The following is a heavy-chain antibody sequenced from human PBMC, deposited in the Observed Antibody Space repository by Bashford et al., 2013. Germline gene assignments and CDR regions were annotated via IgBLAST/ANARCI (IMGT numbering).Heavy chain of an antibody. CDR1: GGSLSGYS. V-gene: IGHV4-34*01. CDR2: IHHRGST. CDR3: ARDRVFPFCVGDTCYFHTLDI. J-gene: IGHJ3*02. D-gene: IGHD2-21*01. Sequence: SETLSLTCAVYGGSLSGYSWTWVRQSPGKGLEWIGEIHHRGSTNYTPSLKSRVSISLDTSKNQFSLKLSSVTAADTALYYCARDRVFPFCVGDTCYFHTLDIWGQGTMVTVSS.